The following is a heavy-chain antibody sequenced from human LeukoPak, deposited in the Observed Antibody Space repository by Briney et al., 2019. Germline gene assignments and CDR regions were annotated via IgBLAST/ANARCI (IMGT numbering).Heavy chain of an antibody. Sequence: AGGSLRLSCTTSGFTFGDHGVSWFRQAPGKGPEWISFIKTKTYGGTTEYAASVKGRFTISRDDSTGYAYLQMDSLKPEDTAVYYCSRGVIVGAAYFDYWGQGTLVTVSS. D-gene: IGHD1-26*01. V-gene: IGHV3-49*03. J-gene: IGHJ4*02. CDR1: GFTFGDHG. CDR2: IKTKTYGGTT. CDR3: SRGVIVGAAYFDY.